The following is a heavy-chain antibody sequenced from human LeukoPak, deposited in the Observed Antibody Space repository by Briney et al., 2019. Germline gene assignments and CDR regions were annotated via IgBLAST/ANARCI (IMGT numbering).Heavy chain of an antibody. Sequence: PSQTLSLTCTVSGGSISSGSYYWSWIRQPPGKGLEWIGYIYYSGSTNYNPSLKSRVTISVDTSKNQFSLKLSSVTAADTAVYYCARGDPYSNEVADYYYMDVWGKGTTVTVSS. CDR2: IYYSGST. D-gene: IGHD2-21*01. CDR1: GGSISSGSYY. V-gene: IGHV4-61*01. CDR3: ARGDPYSNEVADYYYMDV. J-gene: IGHJ6*03.